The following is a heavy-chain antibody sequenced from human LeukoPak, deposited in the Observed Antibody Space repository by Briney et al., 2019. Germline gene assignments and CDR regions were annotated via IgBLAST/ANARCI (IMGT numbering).Heavy chain of an antibody. Sequence: GASVKVSCKASGYTFTSYGISWVRQAPGQGLEWMGWISAYNGNTNYAQKLQGRVTMTTDTSTSTAYMELRSLRSDDTAVYYCAQWELLASVVLNAVDYWGQGTLVTVSS. D-gene: IGHD1-26*01. CDR2: ISAYNGNT. CDR3: AQWELLASVVLNAVDY. CDR1: GYTFTSYG. J-gene: IGHJ4*02. V-gene: IGHV1-18*01.